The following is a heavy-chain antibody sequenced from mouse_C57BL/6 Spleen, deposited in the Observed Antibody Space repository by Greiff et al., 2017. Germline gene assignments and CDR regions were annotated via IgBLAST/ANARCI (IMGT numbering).Heavy chain of an antibody. J-gene: IGHJ2*01. V-gene: IGHV1-15*01. CDR2: IDPDTGGT. Sequence: QVHVKQSGAELVRPGASVTLSCKASGYTFTDYEMHWVKQTPVHGLEWIGAIDPDTGGTAYNQKFKGKAILTADKSSSTAYMELRSLTSEDSADYYCTRTPYWGQGTTLTVSS. CDR3: TRTPY. CDR1: GYTFTDYE.